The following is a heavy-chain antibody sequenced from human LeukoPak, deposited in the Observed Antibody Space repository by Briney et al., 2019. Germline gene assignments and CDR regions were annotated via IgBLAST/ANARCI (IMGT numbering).Heavy chain of an antibody. CDR2: ISYDGSNK. CDR3: ARETGERYLDWLLDGNYYYYYYMDV. V-gene: IGHV3-30*01. D-gene: IGHD3-9*01. Sequence: GRSLRLSCAASGFTFSSYAMHWVRQAPGKGLEWVAVISYDGSNKYYADSVKGRFTISRDNSKNTLYLQMNSLRAEDTAVYYCARETGERYLDWLLDGNYYYYYYMDVWGKGTTVTVSS. CDR1: GFTFSSYA. J-gene: IGHJ6*03.